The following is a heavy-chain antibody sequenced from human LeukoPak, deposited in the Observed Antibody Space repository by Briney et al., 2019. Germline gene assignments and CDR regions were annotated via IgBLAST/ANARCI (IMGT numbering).Heavy chain of an antibody. V-gene: IGHV3-30*14. CDR3: ARDVGGYNPFDS. Sequence: GGSLRLSCAATGFTFSNFAMHWVRQAPGKGLEWVAVVSYDGSYKYYADSVKGRFTISRDNSKNTLYLQMNSLRAEDTAVYYCARDVGGYNPFDSWGQGTLVTVSS. CDR2: VSYDGSYK. J-gene: IGHJ4*02. D-gene: IGHD5-24*01. CDR1: GFTFSNFA.